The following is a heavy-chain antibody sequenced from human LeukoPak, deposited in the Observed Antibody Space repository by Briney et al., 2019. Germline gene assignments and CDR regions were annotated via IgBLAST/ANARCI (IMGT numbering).Heavy chain of an antibody. CDR3: AREDLYYYDSSGSEYFQH. V-gene: IGHV1-2*02. D-gene: IGHD3-22*01. Sequence: ASVKVSCKASGYTFTGYYMHWVRQAPGQGLEWMGWINPNSGGTNYAQTFHGRVTMTRDTSISTAYMELSRLRSDDTAVYYCAREDLYYYDSSGSEYFQHWGQGTLVTVSS. CDR1: GYTFTGYY. CDR2: INPNSGGT. J-gene: IGHJ1*01.